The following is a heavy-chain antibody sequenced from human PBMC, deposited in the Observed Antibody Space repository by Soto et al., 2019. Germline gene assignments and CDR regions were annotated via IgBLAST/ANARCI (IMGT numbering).Heavy chain of an antibody. CDR2: INAHSGGT. V-gene: IGHV1-2*02. J-gene: IGHJ5*02. CDR3: AKDLTRQLAYWLDP. Sequence: AASVKVSCKASGFSFTGYYIHWLRQAPGQGLEWMGWINAHSGGTEYAQKFQGRVTLTRDTSIATAYLTLTSLTSDDTALYYCAKDLTRQLAYWLDPWGQGTQVTFSS. CDR1: GFSFTGYY. D-gene: IGHD6-6*01.